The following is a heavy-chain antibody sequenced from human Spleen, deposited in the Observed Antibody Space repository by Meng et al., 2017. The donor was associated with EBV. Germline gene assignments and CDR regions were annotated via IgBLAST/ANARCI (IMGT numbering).Heavy chain of an antibody. CDR1: GGSFNDYY. CDR3: ARAGSFLGIIDS. CDR2: INHSGIT. Sequence: QVQLQHWGAGLLKPSETLSLTCAVYGGSFNDYYWTWIRQPPGKGLEWIGEINHSGITNYNPSLKSRVTISVDTSKNQFSLKLSSVTAADTAVYYCARAGSFLGIIDSWGQGTLVTVFS. D-gene: IGHD2/OR15-2a*01. V-gene: IGHV4-34*01. J-gene: IGHJ5*01.